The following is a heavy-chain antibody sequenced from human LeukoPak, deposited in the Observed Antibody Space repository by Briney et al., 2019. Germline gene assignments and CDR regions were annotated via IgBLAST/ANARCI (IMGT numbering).Heavy chain of an antibody. CDR3: AKDGRVVLSAYYGDDAYYMDV. J-gene: IGHJ6*03. V-gene: IGHV3-30*02. CDR1: GFTFSNYG. D-gene: IGHD3-3*01. CDR2: IRYDDETKR. Sequence: GGSLRLSCVASGFTFSNYGMHWVRQAPGKGLEWVAFIRYDDETKRYYVDSVKGRFTISRDDSKNTLYLQMNSLRAEDTAVFYCAKDGRVVLSAYYGDDAYYMDVWGKGTTVTVSS.